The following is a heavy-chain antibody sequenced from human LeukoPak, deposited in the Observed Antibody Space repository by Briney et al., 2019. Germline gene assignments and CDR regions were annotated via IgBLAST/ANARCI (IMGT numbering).Heavy chain of an antibody. D-gene: IGHD3-16*02. J-gene: IGHJ5*02. CDR1: GYTFTGYY. Sequence: ASVKVSCKASGYTFTGYYMHWVRQAPGQGLEWMGWINPNRGGTNYAQKFQGRVTMTSISTAYMELSRLRSDDTAVYYCARDHSDDYVWGSYRYREAYNWFDPWGQGTLVTVSS. CDR3: ARDHSDDYVWGSYRYREAYNWFDP. CDR2: INPNRGGT. V-gene: IGHV1-2*02.